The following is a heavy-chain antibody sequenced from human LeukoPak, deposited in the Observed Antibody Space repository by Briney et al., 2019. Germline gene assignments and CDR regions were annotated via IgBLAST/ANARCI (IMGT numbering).Heavy chain of an antibody. J-gene: IGHJ4*02. Sequence: SETLSLTCTVSGGSISSYYWSWIRQPAGKGLEWIGRIYTSGSTNYNPSLKSRVTMSVDTSKNQFSLKLSSVTAADTAVYYCARVGIELWFGELLPYFDYWGQGTLVTVSS. CDR3: ARVGIELWFGELLPYFDY. CDR1: GGSISSYY. CDR2: IYTSGST. V-gene: IGHV4-4*07. D-gene: IGHD3-10*01.